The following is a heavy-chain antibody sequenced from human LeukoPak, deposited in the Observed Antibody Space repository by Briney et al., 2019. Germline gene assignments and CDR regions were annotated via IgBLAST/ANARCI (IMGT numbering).Heavy chain of an antibody. Sequence: ASVKVSCKASGGTFSSYAISWVRQAPGQGLEWMGGFDPEDGETIYAQKFQGRVTMTEDTSTDTAYMELSSLRSEDTAVYYCATTHKYSSGWYCGITIIFDYWGQGTLVTVSS. CDR2: FDPEDGET. CDR1: GGTFSSYA. D-gene: IGHD6-19*01. CDR3: ATTHKYSSGWYCGITIIFDY. V-gene: IGHV1-24*01. J-gene: IGHJ4*02.